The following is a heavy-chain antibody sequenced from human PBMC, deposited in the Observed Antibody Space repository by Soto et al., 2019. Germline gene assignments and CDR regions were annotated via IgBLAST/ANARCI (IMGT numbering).Heavy chain of an antibody. CDR3: ARDVALDFWSGYYGGPDY. Sequence: QVQLVESGGGVVQPGRSLRLSCAASGFTFSSYAMHWVRQAPGKGLEWVAVISYDGSNKYYADSVKGRFTISRDNSKNALYLQMNSLRAEDTAVYYCARDVALDFWSGYYGGPDYWGQGTLVPVSS. J-gene: IGHJ4*02. D-gene: IGHD3-3*01. CDR2: ISYDGSNK. CDR1: GFTFSSYA. V-gene: IGHV3-30-3*01.